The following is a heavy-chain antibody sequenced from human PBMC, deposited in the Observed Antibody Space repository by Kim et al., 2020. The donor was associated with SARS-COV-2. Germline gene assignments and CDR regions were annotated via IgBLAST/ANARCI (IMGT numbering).Heavy chain of an antibody. CDR1: GYSISSGYY. D-gene: IGHD6-13*01. J-gene: IGHJ4*02. CDR3: ARAAAADHYFDY. V-gene: IGHV4-38-2*02. Sequence: SETLSLTCTVSGYSISSGYYWGWIRQPPGKGLEWIGSIYHSGSTYYNPSLKSRVTISVDTSKNQFSLKLSSVTAADTAVYYCARAAAADHYFDYWGQGTLVTVSS. CDR2: IYHSGST.